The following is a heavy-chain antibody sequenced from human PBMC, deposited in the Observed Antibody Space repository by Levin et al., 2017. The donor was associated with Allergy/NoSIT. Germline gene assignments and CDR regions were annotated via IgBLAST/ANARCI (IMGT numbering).Heavy chain of an antibody. V-gene: IGHV4-59*08. CDR3: ARHFDYGDYVIAWDAGYFDL. J-gene: IGHJ2*01. CDR2: IYYSGST. CDR1: GGSISSYY. D-gene: IGHD4-17*01. Sequence: SETLSLTCTVSGGSISSYYWSWIRQPPGKGLEWIGYIYYSGSTNYNPSLKSRVTISVDTSKNQFSLKLSSVTAADTAVYYCARHFDYGDYVIAWDAGYFDLWGRGTLVTVSS.